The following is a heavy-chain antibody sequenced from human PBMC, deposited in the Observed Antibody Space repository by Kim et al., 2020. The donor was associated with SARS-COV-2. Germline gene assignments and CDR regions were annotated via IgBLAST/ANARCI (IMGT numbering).Heavy chain of an antibody. J-gene: IGHJ4*02. V-gene: IGHV5-10-1*01. CDR2: IDPSDSYT. CDR3: LIAAAGTGDC. D-gene: IGHD6-13*01. CDR1: GYSFTSYW. Sequence: GESLKISCKGSGYSFTSYWFSWVRQMPGKGLEWMGRIDPSDSYTNYSPSFQGHVTISADKSISTAYLQWSSLKASDTAMYYCLIAAAGTGDCWGQGTLVTVSS.